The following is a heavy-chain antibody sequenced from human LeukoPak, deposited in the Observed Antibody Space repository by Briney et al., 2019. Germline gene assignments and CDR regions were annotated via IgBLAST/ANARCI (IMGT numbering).Heavy chain of an antibody. Sequence: PGRSLRLSCAASGFMFSTYAMSWVRQAPGKGLEWVSLISGSGGSTYYADSVKGRFTISRDNGKNTLSLQMNSLRAEDTALYYCAKERLTTTTFDSWGRGTLVTVSS. CDR3: AKERLTTTTFDS. J-gene: IGHJ4*02. CDR2: ISGSGGST. V-gene: IGHV3-23*01. CDR1: GFMFSTYA. D-gene: IGHD4-11*01.